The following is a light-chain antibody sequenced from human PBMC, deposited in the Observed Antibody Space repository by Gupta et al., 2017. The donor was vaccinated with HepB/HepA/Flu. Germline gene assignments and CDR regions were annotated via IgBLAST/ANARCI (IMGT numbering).Light chain of an antibody. CDR2: GAS. CDR3: QQYNMRPLT. Sequence: EIVMTQSPATLSVSPGERATLSCRASQSISSNIAWYRQIPGQAPRLLIFGASTRATGIPARFGGSGSGTEFTLTISSLQSEDFAVYYCQQYNMRPLTVGGGTKVEIK. CDR1: QSISSN. V-gene: IGKV3-15*01. J-gene: IGKJ4*01.